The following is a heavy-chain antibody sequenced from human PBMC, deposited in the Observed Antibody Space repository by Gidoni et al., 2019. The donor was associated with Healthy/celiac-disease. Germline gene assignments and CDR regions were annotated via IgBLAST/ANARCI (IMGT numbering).Heavy chain of an antibody. CDR2: IKSKTDGGTT. CDR1: GFTFSNAW. V-gene: IGHV3-15*01. CDR3: TTDHGGITIFGVVLDYYYMDV. J-gene: IGHJ6*03. Sequence: EVQLVESGGGLVKPGGSLRLSCAASGFTFSNAWMSWVRQAQGKGLEWVGRIKSKTDGGTTDYAAPVKGRFTISRDDSKNTLYLQMNSLKTEDTAVYYCTTDHGGITIFGVVLDYYYMDVWGKGTTVTVSS. D-gene: IGHD3-3*01.